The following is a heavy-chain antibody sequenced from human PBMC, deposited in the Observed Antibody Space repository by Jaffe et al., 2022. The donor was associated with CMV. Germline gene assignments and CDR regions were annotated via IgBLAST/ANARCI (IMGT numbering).Heavy chain of an antibody. V-gene: IGHV4-34*01. CDR3: AREGYTYGSGASYYYYYMDV. J-gene: IGHJ6*03. CDR2: INHSGST. CDR1: GGSFSGYY. Sequence: QVQLQQWGAGLLKPSETLSLTCAVYGGSFSGYYWSWIRQPPGKGLEWIGEINHSGSTNYNPSLKSRVTISVDTSKNQFSLKLSSVTAADTAVYYCAREGYTYGSGASYYYYYMDVWGKGTTVTVSS. D-gene: IGHD3-10*01.